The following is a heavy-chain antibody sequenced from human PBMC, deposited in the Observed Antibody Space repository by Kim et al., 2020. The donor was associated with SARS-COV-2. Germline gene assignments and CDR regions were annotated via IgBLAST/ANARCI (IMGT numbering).Heavy chain of an antibody. D-gene: IGHD2-21*01. V-gene: IGHV1-18*01. J-gene: IGHJ5*02. Sequence: ASVKVSCKTSGYSFTTFGISWVRQAPGQGLEWMGWISAYNGNTNYAQKLQGRVTLTTDTSTTTAYMELRSLTSDDTAVYYCARDQAPYSADTWGQGTLVTVSS. CDR2: ISAYNGNT. CDR3: ARDQAPYSADT. CDR1: GYSFTTFG.